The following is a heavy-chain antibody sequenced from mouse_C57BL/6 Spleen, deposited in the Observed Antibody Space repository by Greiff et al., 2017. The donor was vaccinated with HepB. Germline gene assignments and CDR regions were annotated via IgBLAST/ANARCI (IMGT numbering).Heavy chain of an antibody. CDR3: ARHYDYDFWYFDV. CDR2: IWSGGST. CDR1: GFSLTSYG. J-gene: IGHJ1*03. Sequence: VKLKESGPGLVQPSQSLSITCTVSGFSLTSYGVHWVRQSPGKGLEWLGVIWSGGSTDYNAAFISRLSIGKDNSKSQVFFKMNSLQADDTAIYYCARHYDYDFWYFDVWGTGTTVTVSS. V-gene: IGHV2-2*01. D-gene: IGHD2-4*01.